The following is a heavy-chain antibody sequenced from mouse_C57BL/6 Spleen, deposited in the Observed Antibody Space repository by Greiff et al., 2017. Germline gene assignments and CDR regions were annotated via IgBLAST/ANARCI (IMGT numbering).Heavy chain of an antibody. J-gene: IGHJ2*01. D-gene: IGHD1-1*01. CDR2: IYPSDSET. CDR3: ARSPVLRSVYFDY. Sequence: VQLQQPGAELVRPGSSVKLSCKASGYTFTSYWMDWVKQRPGQGLEWIGNIYPSDSETHYNQKFKDKATLTVDKSSSTAYMQLSSLTAEDSAVYYCARSPVLRSVYFDYWGQGTTLTVSS. V-gene: IGHV1-61*01. CDR1: GYTFTSYW.